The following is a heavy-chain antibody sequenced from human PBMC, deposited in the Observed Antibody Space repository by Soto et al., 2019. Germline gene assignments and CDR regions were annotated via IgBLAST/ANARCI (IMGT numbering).Heavy chain of an antibody. V-gene: IGHV3-33*01. CDR2: IWYDGSNK. CDR3: ARGGSGWYYYYYGMDA. Sequence: QVQLVESGGGVVQPGRSLRLSCAASGFTFSSYGMHWVRQAPGKGLEWVAVIWYDGSNKYYADSVKGRFTISRDNSKNTLYLQMNSLRAEDTAVYYCARGGSGWYYYYYGMDAWGQGTTVTVSS. J-gene: IGHJ6*02. CDR1: GFTFSSYG. D-gene: IGHD6-19*01.